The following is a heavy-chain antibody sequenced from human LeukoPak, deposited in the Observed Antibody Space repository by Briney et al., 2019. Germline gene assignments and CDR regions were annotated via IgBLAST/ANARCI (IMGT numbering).Heavy chain of an antibody. V-gene: IGHV3-74*01. CDR3: ARGGYGTMELDY. D-gene: IGHD1-7*01. CDR2: ITNDGSST. J-gene: IGHJ4*02. CDR1: GLTFSSHW. Sequence: GGSLRLSCAASGLTFSSHWIHWVREAPGKGLVWVSRITNDGSSTTYADSVKGRFTISRDNAKNMLYLQVNSLRAEDTAVYYCARGGYGTMELDYWGQGTLVAVSS.